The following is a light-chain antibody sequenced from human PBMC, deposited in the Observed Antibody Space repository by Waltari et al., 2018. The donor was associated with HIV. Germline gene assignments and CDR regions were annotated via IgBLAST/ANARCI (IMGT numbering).Light chain of an antibody. V-gene: IGLV1-40*01. Sequence: QSVLTHPPSVSGAPGQRVTLSCTGSTSNIGPHAVPWYPQFPGTAPQLLIYNTNSRPSGVPDRFSGSKSGTSASLAISGLQAEDEADYFCQSSDSTLSGSVFGGGTKLTVL. J-gene: IGLJ2*01. CDR1: TSNIGPHA. CDR3: QSSDSTLSGSV. CDR2: NTN.